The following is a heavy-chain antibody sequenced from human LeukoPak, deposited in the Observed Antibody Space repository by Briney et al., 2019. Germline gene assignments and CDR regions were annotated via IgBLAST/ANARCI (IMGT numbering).Heavy chain of an antibody. J-gene: IGHJ3*02. CDR1: GGSTSNYY. CDR3: ARYRNEALFAFDI. V-gene: IGHV4-59*01. Sequence: SETLSLTCTVSGGSTSNYYWSWIRQPPGKGLEWIGYIYYSGSTNYNPSLMSRVTIPVDTSKTQFSLKLSSVTAADTAVYYCARYRNEALFAFDIWGQGTMVTVSS. D-gene: IGHD1-14*01. CDR2: IYYSGST.